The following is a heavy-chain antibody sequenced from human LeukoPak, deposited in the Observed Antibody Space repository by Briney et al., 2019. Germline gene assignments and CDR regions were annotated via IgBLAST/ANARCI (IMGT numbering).Heavy chain of an antibody. CDR3: VRSSTYHLFDD. V-gene: IGHV4-59*08. Sequence: PLETLCLTCTVSGGSISSYYCSWIRQPPGQGLEWIGYMYYSGSTNYNPSLKSRVTISVDTSKSQFSLKLSSVTAADTAVYYCVRSSTYHLFDDWGQGTLVTVSS. CDR1: GGSISSYY. J-gene: IGHJ4*02. CDR2: MYYSGST. D-gene: IGHD2-15*01.